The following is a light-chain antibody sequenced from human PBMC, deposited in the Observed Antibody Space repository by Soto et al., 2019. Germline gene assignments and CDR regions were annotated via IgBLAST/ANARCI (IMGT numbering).Light chain of an antibody. CDR2: GAS. J-gene: IGKJ1*01. V-gene: IGKV3-20*01. Sequence: EMVLTQSPGTLSLSPGERATLSCRASQSVSSSYLAWYQQKPGQAPRLLIYGASSRATGIPDRFSGSGSGTDFTLTISRLQPENFAVYYCQQYRSSPTFVKGTKVEIK. CDR1: QSVSSSY. CDR3: QQYRSSPT.